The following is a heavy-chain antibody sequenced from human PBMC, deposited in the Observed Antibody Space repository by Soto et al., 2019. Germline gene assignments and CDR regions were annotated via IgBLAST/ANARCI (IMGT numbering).Heavy chain of an antibody. CDR3: TRTEGWELHFDY. J-gene: IGHJ4*02. Sequence: LRLSCTASGFTFGDYAMSWFRQAPGKGLEWVGFIRSKAYGGTTEYAASVKGRFTISRDDSKSIAYLQMNSLKTEDTAVYYCTRTEGWELHFDYWGQGTLVTVSS. V-gene: IGHV3-49*03. CDR2: IRSKAYGGTT. D-gene: IGHD1-26*01. CDR1: GFTFGDYA.